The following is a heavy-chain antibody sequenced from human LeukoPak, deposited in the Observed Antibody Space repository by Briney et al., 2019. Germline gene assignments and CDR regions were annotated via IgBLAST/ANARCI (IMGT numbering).Heavy chain of an antibody. CDR3: AKAQRVGATNSDFDY. CDR1: GFTFSSNA. J-gene: IGHJ4*02. V-gene: IGHV3-23*01. Sequence: GGSLRLSCAASGFTFSSNAMSWVRQAPGKGLEWVSTISDSGGSTYYADSVKGRFTISRDSSKNTLYLQMSSLRAEDTAVYYCAKAQRVGATNSDFDYWGQGTLVTVSS. D-gene: IGHD1-26*01. CDR2: ISDSGGST.